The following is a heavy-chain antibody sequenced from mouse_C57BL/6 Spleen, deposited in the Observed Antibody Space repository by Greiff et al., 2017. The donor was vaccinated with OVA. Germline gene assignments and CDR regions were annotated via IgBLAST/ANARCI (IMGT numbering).Heavy chain of an antibody. D-gene: IGHD1-1*01. CDR3: ARDAYYYGSSYGAMDY. V-gene: IGHV5-16*01. CDR2: INYDGSST. Sequence: EVMLVESEGGLVQPGSSMKLSCTASGFTFSDYYMAWVRQVPEKGLEWVANINYDGSSTYYLDSLKSRFIISRDNAKNILYLQMSSLKSEDTATYYCARDAYYYGSSYGAMDYWGQGTSVTVSS. J-gene: IGHJ4*01. CDR1: GFTFSDYY.